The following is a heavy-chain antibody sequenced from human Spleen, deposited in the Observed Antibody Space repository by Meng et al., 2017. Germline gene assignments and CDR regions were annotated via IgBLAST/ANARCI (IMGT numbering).Heavy chain of an antibody. CDR3: ARVDNGAY. J-gene: IGHJ4*02. Sequence: GSLRLSCTVSGYSISSGYYWGWIRQPPGKGLEWIGSIYHSGSTYYNPSLKSRVTISVDTSKNQFSLKLSSVTAADTAVYYCARVDNGAYWGQGTLVTVSS. CDR1: GYSISSGYY. CDR2: IYHSGST. D-gene: IGHD2-8*01. V-gene: IGHV4-38-2*02.